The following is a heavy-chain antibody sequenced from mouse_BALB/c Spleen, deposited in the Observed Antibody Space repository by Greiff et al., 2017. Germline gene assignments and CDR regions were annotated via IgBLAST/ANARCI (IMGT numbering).Heavy chain of an antibody. CDR1: GFAFSSYD. CDR2: ISSGGGST. CDR3: ARLATVAY. J-gene: IGHJ2*01. D-gene: IGHD1-1*01. Sequence: EVQRVESGGGLVKPGGSLKLSCAASGFAFSSYDMSWVRQTPEKRLEWVAYISSGGGSTYYPDTVKGRFTISRDNAKNTLYLQMSSLKSEDTAMYYCARLATVAYWGQGTTLTVSS. V-gene: IGHV5-12-1*01.